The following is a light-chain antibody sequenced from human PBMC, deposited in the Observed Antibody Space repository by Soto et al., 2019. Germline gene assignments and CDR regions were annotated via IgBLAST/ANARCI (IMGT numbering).Light chain of an antibody. J-gene: IGLJ1*01. CDR1: SGHSSYA. Sequence: QSVLTQSPSASASLGASVKLTCTLSSGHSSYAIAWHQQQPEKGPRYLMKLNSDGSHSKGDGIPDRFSGSSSGAERYLTISSLQSEDEADYSCQTWGTGILVFGTGTQLTVL. CDR3: QTWGTGILV. V-gene: IGLV4-69*01. CDR2: LNSDGSH.